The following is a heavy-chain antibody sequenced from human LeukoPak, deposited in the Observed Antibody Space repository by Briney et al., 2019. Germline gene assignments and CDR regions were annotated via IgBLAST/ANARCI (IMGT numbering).Heavy chain of an antibody. V-gene: IGHV3-72*01. Sequence: GGSLRLSCAASGFTFSDHYMYWVRQAPGKGLEWVGSIRNKANSYSTEYAASVQGRFTISRDDSINSLYLQMERMKTEDTAVYYCARGGRYYHDTSGDYWGQGTLVIVSS. D-gene: IGHD3-22*01. CDR1: GFTFSDHY. J-gene: IGHJ4*02. CDR2: IRNKANSYST. CDR3: ARGGRYYHDTSGDY.